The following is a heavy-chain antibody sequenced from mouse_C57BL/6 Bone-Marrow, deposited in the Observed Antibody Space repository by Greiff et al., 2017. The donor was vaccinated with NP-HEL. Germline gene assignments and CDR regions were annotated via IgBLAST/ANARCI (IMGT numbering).Heavy chain of an antibody. CDR3: AREGYSNYYFDY. V-gene: IGHV1-52*01. J-gene: IGHJ2*01. Sequence: QVQLQQPGAELVRPGPSGKLSARASGYPFTSYWMHWVKQRPNQALDWIGNIDPSDRETPYNQKFKGTATFTVDKSSRTAHMQVSSLTSEDSAVYYCAREGYSNYYFDYWGQGTTLTVSS. D-gene: IGHD2-5*01. CDR2: IDPSDRET. CDR1: GYPFTSYW.